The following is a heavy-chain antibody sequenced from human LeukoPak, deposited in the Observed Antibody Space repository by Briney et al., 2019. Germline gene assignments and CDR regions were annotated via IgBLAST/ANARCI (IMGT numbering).Heavy chain of an antibody. Sequence: GASVKVSCKASGHTFTDYYMHWVRQAPGQGFEWMGCINPNSGGTNYAQKFQGRVTITRDTSISTAYMELTSLRPDDTAVYYCTRGLSIATRPAYYFDYWGQGTLVTVSS. J-gene: IGHJ4*02. V-gene: IGHV1-2*02. CDR3: TRGLSIATRPAYYFDY. CDR1: GHTFTDYY. D-gene: IGHD6-6*01. CDR2: INPNSGGT.